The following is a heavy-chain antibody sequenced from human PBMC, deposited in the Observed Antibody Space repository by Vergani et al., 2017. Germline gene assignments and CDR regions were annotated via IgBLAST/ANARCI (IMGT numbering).Heavy chain of an antibody. V-gene: IGHV3-48*02. J-gene: IGHJ4*02. D-gene: IGHD4-23*01. CDR1: GFTFRSYS. CDR2: ISSSSVSI. Sequence: EVQLVESGGGLVQPGGSLRLSCAASGFTFRSYSMNWVRQAPGKGLEWVSYISSSSVSIYYADSVKGRFTVSRDNAKNSLYLQMNSLRDEDTAVCYCARDRYGGNGDFDYWGQGTLVTVSS. CDR3: ARDRYGGNGDFDY.